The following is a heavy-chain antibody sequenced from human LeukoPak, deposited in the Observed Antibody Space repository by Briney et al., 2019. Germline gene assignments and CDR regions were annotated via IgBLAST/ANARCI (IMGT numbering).Heavy chain of an antibody. V-gene: IGHV1-69*13. CDR3: ARDGPRGNYMDV. Sequence: SVKVSCKASGGTFSSYAISWVRQAPGQGLEWMGGIIPIFGTANYAQEFQGRVTITADESTSTAYMELSSLRSEDTAVYYCARDGPRGNYMDVWGKGTTVTVSS. D-gene: IGHD3-10*01. J-gene: IGHJ6*03. CDR1: GGTFSSYA. CDR2: IIPIFGTA.